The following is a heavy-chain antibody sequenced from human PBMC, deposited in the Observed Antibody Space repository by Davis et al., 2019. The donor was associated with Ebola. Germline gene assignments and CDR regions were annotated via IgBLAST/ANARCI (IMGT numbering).Heavy chain of an antibody. Sequence: ASVKVSCKASGGTFSSYTISWVRQAPGQGLEWMGWISAYNGNTNYAQKLQGRVTMTTDTSTSTAYMELRSLRSDDTAVYYCAREGIVALNWFDPWGQGTLVTVSS. J-gene: IGHJ5*02. CDR3: AREGIVALNWFDP. CDR1: GGTFSSYT. D-gene: IGHD5-12*01. V-gene: IGHV1-18*01. CDR2: ISAYNGNT.